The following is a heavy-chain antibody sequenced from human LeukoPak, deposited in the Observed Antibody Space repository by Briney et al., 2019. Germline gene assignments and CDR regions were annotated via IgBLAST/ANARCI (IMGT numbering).Heavy chain of an antibody. D-gene: IGHD6-19*01. CDR2: LSHDGSNK. V-gene: IGHV3-30*04. CDR3: ARARSGWYLGQFDY. Sequence: PGRSLRLSCVVAGFTFSSYAMHWVRQAPGKWLEWVAVLSHDGSNKYSADSVKGRFTISRDNSKNTLYLQMNSLRPEDTAVYYCARARSGWYLGQFDYWGQGTLVTVSS. CDR1: GFTFSSYA. J-gene: IGHJ4*02.